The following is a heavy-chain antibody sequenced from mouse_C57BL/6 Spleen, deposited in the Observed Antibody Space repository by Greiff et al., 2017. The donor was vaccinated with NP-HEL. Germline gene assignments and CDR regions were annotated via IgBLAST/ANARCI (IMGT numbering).Heavy chain of an antibody. CDR2: ISSGSSTI. Sequence: EVHLVESGGGLVKPGGSLKLSCAASGFTFSDYGMHWVRQAPEKGLEWVAYISSGSSTIYYADTVKGRFTISRDNAKNTLFLQMTSLRSEDTAMYYCARLGLYYAMDYWGQGTSVTVSS. D-gene: IGHD4-1*01. J-gene: IGHJ4*01. CDR3: ARLGLYYAMDY. V-gene: IGHV5-17*01. CDR1: GFTFSDYG.